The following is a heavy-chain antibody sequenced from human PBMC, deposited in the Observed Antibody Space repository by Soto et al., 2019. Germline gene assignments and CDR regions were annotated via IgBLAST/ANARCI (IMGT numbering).Heavy chain of an antibody. Sequence: ASVKVSCKVSGYTLTELSMHWVRQAPGKGLEWMGGFDPEDGETIYAQKFQGRVTMTEDTSTDTAYMELSSLRSEDTAVYYCATDLYNWNGRWTNAFDIWGQGTMVTVSS. CDR3: ATDLYNWNGRWTNAFDI. CDR1: GYTLTELS. J-gene: IGHJ3*02. CDR2: FDPEDGET. D-gene: IGHD1-20*01. V-gene: IGHV1-24*01.